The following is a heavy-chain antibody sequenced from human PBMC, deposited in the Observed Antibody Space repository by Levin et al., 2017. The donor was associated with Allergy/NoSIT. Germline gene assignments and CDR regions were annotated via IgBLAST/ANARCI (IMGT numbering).Heavy chain of an antibody. CDR2: ISSSSSYI. Sequence: LSLTCAASGFTFSSYSMNWVRQAPGKGLEWVSSISSSSSYIYYADSVKGRFTISRDNAKNSLYLQMNSLRAEDTAVYYCARDSFRDYYDSSGYYWSFHAIDIWGQGTMVTVSS. CDR1: GFTFSSYS. V-gene: IGHV3-21*01. J-gene: IGHJ3*02. CDR3: ARDSFRDYYDSSGYYWSFHAIDI. D-gene: IGHD3-22*01.